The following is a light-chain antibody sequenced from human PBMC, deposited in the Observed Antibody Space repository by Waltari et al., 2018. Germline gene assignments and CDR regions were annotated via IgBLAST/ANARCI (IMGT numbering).Light chain of an antibody. Sequence: SSELTQDPAVSVALGQTVRITCQGDSLRIYYVSWFLQKPGQAPALVIYGKNSRPSWIPDRFSASSSGSTASVTIIGAQAEDEAEYYCHSRDISGDVLIGGGTKLTVV. CDR2: GKN. J-gene: IGLJ2*01. CDR1: SLRIYY. V-gene: IGLV3-19*01. CDR3: HSRDISGDVL.